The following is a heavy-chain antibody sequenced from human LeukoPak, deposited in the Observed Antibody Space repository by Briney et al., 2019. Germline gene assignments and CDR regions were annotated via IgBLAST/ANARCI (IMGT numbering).Heavy chain of an antibody. CDR1: GLTFSSFA. D-gene: IGHD4-17*01. J-gene: IGHJ4*02. CDR3: AKVRNIQDYGGYRDGFDY. CDR2: IIGRGGST. Sequence: GRSLSLSCALYGLTFSSFAIGWVRQAPGKGLGWDSAIIGRGGSTYYAHYVKGRFTISRDTSKNTLYLQMNSPRAEDTAVYYCAKVRNIQDYGGYRDGFDYWGQGTLVTVSS. V-gene: IGHV3-23*01.